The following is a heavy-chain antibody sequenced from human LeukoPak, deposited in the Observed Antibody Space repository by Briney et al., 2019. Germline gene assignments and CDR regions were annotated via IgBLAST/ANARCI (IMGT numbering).Heavy chain of an antibody. Sequence: SETLSLTCTVSGGAISGYYWNWIRQSAGKGLEWIGRIYANGGTNYNPSLRSRVSMSVDTSKNQFSLKLTSVTAADTAIYYCARDFTRNSYAVAEFFHPWGQGTLVSVSS. CDR2: IYANGGT. CDR3: ARDFTRNSYAVAEFFHP. J-gene: IGHJ1*01. V-gene: IGHV4-4*07. CDR1: GGAISGYY. D-gene: IGHD5-18*01.